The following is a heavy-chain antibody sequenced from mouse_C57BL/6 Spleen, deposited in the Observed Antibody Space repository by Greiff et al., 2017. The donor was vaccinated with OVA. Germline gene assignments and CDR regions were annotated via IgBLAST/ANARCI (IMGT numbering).Heavy chain of an antibody. D-gene: IGHD2-3*01. V-gene: IGHV1-69*01. Sequence: VQLQQPGAELVMPGASVKLSCKASGYTFTSYWMHWVKQRPGQGLEWIGEIDPSDSYTNYNQKFKGKSTLTVDKSSSTAYMQLSSLTSEDSAVYYCARWVYDGYYAMDYWGQGTSVTVSS. CDR1: GYTFTSYW. CDR2: IDPSDSYT. J-gene: IGHJ4*01. CDR3: ARWVYDGYYAMDY.